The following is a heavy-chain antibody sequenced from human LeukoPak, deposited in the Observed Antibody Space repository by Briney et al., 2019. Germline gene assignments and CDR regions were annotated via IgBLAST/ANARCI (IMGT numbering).Heavy chain of an antibody. J-gene: IGHJ5*02. CDR2: INHIGSN. V-gene: IGHV4-34*01. CDR1: AGSFSGYY. Sequence: SETLSLTCAVYAGSFSGYYWSWIRQPPGKGLEWIGEINHIGSNNYNPSLKSRVTIPVNTSKNQFSRKLSSVTAADTAVYYCARRGRFTMVRGPGFDPWGQGTLVTVSS. D-gene: IGHD3-10*01. CDR3: ARRGRFTMVRGPGFDP.